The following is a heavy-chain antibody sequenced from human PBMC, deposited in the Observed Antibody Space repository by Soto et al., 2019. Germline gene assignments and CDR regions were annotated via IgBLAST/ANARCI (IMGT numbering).Heavy chain of an antibody. CDR3: ARLCGYDQALDQ. D-gene: IGHD3-22*01. V-gene: IGHV4-59*12. Sequence: QVQLQESGPGLVKPSETLSLTCTVSGGSISPYYWSWIRQSPGKGLEWIAYIYYSGTTNYNPSLKSRVTTSVDTSKNQFSLELRSVTAADTAVYYCARLCGYDQALDQWGQGTLVTVSS. CDR2: IYYSGTT. J-gene: IGHJ4*02. CDR1: GGSISPYY.